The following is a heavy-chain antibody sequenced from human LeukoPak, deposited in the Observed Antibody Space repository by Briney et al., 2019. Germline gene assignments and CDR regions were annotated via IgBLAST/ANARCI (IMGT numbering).Heavy chain of an antibody. Sequence: PGGSLRLSCAASGFTVSSTYMSWVRQAPGKGLEWVSVIYKDGKIYYIDSVKGRFTISRDTSKNTLYLQMNSLRVEDTAVYYCASRHCSGGDCYLAGADPFDHWGQGTLVTVSS. V-gene: IGHV3-53*01. D-gene: IGHD2-21*01. J-gene: IGHJ4*02. CDR1: GFTVSSTY. CDR3: ASRHCSGGDCYLAGADPFDH. CDR2: IYKDGKI.